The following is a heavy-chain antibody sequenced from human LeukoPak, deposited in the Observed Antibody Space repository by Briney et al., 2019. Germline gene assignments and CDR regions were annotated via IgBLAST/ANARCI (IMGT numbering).Heavy chain of an antibody. Sequence: ASVKVSCKASGYTFTGYYMHWVRQAPGQGLEWKGWINPNSGGTNYAQKFQGRVTMTRDTSISTAYMELSRLRSDDTAVYYCARTPTTVTTWDHWGQGTLVTVSS. V-gene: IGHV1-2*02. J-gene: IGHJ4*02. CDR1: GYTFTGYY. CDR2: INPNSGGT. D-gene: IGHD4-17*01. CDR3: ARTPTTVTTWDH.